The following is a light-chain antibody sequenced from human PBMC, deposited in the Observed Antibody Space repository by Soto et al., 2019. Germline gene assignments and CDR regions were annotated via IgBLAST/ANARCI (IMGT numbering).Light chain of an antibody. J-gene: IGLJ2*01. V-gene: IGLV1-44*01. Sequence: QSVLTQAPLASGTPGQRVTISCSGSSSNIGSNTVSWYQQVPGTAPKLLIYSNDQRPSGVPDRFSGSKSGTSASLAIGGLQSEDEADYYCAAWDGSQYGWVFGGGTKLTVL. CDR3: AAWDGSQYGWV. CDR2: SND. CDR1: SSNIGSNT.